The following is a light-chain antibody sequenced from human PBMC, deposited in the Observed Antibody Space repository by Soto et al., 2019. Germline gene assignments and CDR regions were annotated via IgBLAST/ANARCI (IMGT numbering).Light chain of an antibody. CDR2: DVS. CDR1: SSDIGGFNF. CDR3: SSYTSSTLGV. J-gene: IGLJ1*01. Sequence: QSALTQPASVSGSPGQSITISCTGTSSDIGGFNFVSWYQQHPGKAPKVMIYDVSNRPSGVSSRFSGSKSGNTASLTISGLQTEDEADYYCSSYTSSTLGVFGTGTQLTVL. V-gene: IGLV2-14*03.